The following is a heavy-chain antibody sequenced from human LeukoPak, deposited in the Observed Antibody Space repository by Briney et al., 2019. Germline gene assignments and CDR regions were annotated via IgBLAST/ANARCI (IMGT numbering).Heavy chain of an antibody. V-gene: IGHV3-30*02. CDR2: IRYDGSNK. J-gene: IGHJ3*02. D-gene: IGHD6-13*01. CDR1: GFTFSSYG. CDR3: ARDRGSSWYQYYDAFDI. Sequence: GGSLRLSCAASGFTFSSYGMHWVRQAPGKGLEWVAFIRYDGSNKYYADSVKGRFTISRDNSKNTLYLQMNSLRAEDTAVYYCARDRGSSWYQYYDAFDIWGQGTMVTVSS.